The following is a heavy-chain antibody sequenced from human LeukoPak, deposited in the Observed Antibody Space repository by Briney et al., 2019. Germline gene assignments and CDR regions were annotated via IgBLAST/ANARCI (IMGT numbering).Heavy chain of an antibody. CDR3: ARISYVKAFDY. J-gene: IGHJ4*02. Sequence: GGSLRLSCAASGFTFSSDWMSWVRQAPVEGVEWVANINQYGSEKYYVDSVKGRFTISRDNAKNSLYLQMNSLRAEDTAVYYCARISYVKAFDYWGQGTLVTVSS. V-gene: IGHV3-7*01. CDR1: GFTFSSDW. D-gene: IGHD1-26*01. CDR2: INQYGSEK.